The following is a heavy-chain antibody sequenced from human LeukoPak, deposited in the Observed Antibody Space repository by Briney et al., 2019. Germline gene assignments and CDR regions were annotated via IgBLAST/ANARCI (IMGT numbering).Heavy chain of an antibody. Sequence: SQTLSLTCTVPGGSINSGGYYWSWIRQPPGKGLEWIGYIYHSGSTYYNPSLKSRVTISVDRSKNQFSLRLSSVTAADTAVYYCARRHYDSSGYSTNTFDYWGQGTLVTVSS. CDR3: ARRHYDSSGYSTNTFDY. J-gene: IGHJ4*02. V-gene: IGHV4-30-2*01. CDR1: GGSINSGGYY. CDR2: IYHSGST. D-gene: IGHD3-22*01.